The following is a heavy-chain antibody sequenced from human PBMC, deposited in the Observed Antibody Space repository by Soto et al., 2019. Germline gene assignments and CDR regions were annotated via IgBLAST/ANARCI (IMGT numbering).Heavy chain of an antibody. J-gene: IGHJ3*02. CDR1: GYTFTSYD. V-gene: IGHV1-8*01. Sequence: QVQLVQSGAEVKKPGASVKVSCKASGYTFTSYDINWVRQATGQGLEWMGWMNPNSGNTGYAQKFQGRVTMTRNTSISTDYMYLCILISEDTVVYYCARGINYYASGDDAFDIWGQGTMVTVSS. D-gene: IGHD3-10*01. CDR2: MNPNSGNT. CDR3: ARGINYYASGDDAFDI.